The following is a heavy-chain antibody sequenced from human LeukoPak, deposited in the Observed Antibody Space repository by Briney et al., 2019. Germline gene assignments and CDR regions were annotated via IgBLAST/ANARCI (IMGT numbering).Heavy chain of an antibody. V-gene: IGHV1-46*01. CDR3: ATEAPRSYRFDY. J-gene: IGHJ4*02. CDR1: GNIFTNYH. CDR2: VYTDGGTI. Sequence: GASVKVSCKASGNIFTNYHIHWVRLAPGRGLEWVGAVYTDGGTITNTRSFQHGRVTMTRDVSTRTVYMELSSLSSEDTAVYYCATEAPRSYRFDYWGQEILVTVSS. D-gene: IGHD3-10*01.